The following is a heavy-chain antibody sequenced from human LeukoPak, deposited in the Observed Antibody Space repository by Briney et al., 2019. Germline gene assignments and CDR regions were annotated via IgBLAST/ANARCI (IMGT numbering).Heavy chain of an antibody. V-gene: IGHV4-59*08. CDR2: IYYSGST. CDR1: GGSISSYY. Sequence: SETLSLTCTVSGGSISSYYWIWIRQPPGKGLEWIGYIYYSGSTNYNPSLKSRVTISVDTSKNQFSLKLSSVTAADMAVYYCARGYGGNSGIGFDYWGQGTLGTVSS. J-gene: IGHJ4*02. CDR3: ARGYGGNSGIGFDY. D-gene: IGHD4-23*01.